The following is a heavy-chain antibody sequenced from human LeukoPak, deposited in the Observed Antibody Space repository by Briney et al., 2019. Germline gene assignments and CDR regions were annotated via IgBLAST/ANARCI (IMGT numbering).Heavy chain of an antibody. Sequence: SETLSLTCTVSGGSISSYYWSWIRQPPGKGLKWIGYIYYSGSTNYNPSLKSRVTISVDTSKNQFSLKLSSVTAADTAVYYCARLGYSGYDFPYYYYGMDVWGQGTTVTVSS. V-gene: IGHV4-59*01. J-gene: IGHJ6*02. D-gene: IGHD5-12*01. CDR1: GGSISSYY. CDR3: ARLGYSGYDFPYYYYGMDV. CDR2: IYYSGST.